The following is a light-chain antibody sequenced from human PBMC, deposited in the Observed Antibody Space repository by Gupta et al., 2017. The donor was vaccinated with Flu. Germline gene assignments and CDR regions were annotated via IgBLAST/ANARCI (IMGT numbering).Light chain of an antibody. CDR3: LQTYTSPRELT. Sequence: SLSASVGDRVTITCRASQTISVYVNWYKKKPGKAPNLLIYAAPSLQRGVESRFSGSEDGTDFSLTISSLQPEDVATYYCLQTYTSPRELTFGGGTKVEI. CDR2: AAP. V-gene: IGKV1-39*01. CDR1: QTISVY. J-gene: IGKJ4*01.